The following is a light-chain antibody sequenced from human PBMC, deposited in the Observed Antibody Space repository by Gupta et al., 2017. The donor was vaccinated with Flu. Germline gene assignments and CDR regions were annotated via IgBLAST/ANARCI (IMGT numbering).Light chain of an antibody. CDR1: SGDLGGYNY. CDR3: SSYKNTSTLFV. V-gene: IGLV2-14*03. Sequence: IAISCTGSSGDLGGYNYVSWYQQHTGKAPKLIICDVSNRPAGVADRFSGSKSANTASLTIXGXQAEDEXDYYCSSYKNTSTLFVFGGGTKVTVL. J-gene: IGLJ2*01. CDR2: DVS.